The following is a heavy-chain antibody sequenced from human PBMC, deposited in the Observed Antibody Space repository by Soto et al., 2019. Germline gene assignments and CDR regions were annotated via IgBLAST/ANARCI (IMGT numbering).Heavy chain of an antibody. V-gene: IGHV4-39*01. CDR2: IPYSGNT. CDR1: VASISISSYY. D-gene: IGHD3-10*01. CDR3: AGHLWFGEVWWFDP. J-gene: IGHJ5*02. Sequence: QLQLQESGPGLVKPAETLSLTCTVSVASISISSYYCHGIRQPPGKGLWWIGSIPYSGNTYYNPSLKSRVTISVDTSKNPFSLKLSSVTAADTAVYYCAGHLWFGEVWWFDPWGQGTLVTVSS.